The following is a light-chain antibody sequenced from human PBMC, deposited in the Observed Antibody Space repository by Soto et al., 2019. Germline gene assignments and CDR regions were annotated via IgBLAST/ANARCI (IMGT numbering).Light chain of an antibody. CDR1: QGIRSY. CDR2: GAS. CDR3: QQLNTFPLCLT. V-gene: IGKV1-9*01. Sequence: DIQLTQSPSFLSASVGDRVTITCRASQGIRSYLAWYQQRPGKAPELLIYGASTLRPGGAARFSGSGSGTEFTLTISSLQPEDFATFFCQQLNTFPLCLTFGPGTRVDI. J-gene: IGKJ3*01.